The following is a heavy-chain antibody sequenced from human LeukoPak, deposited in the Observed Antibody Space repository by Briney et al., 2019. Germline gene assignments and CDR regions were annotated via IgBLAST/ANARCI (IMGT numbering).Heavy chain of an antibody. CDR2: FDPEDDET. Sequence: GASVKVSCKVSGYTLSELSIHWVRQAPGKGLEWVGGFDPEDDETIYAQKFQGRVTMTEDTSTDTAHMELSSLRSEDTAVYYCARSILVPHYYGMDVWGQGTTVTVSS. J-gene: IGHJ6*02. CDR3: ARSILVPHYYGMDV. D-gene: IGHD3-16*02. V-gene: IGHV1-24*01. CDR1: GYTLSELS.